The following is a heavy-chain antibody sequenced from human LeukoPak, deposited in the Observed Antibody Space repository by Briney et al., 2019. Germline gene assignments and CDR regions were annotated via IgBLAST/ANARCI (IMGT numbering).Heavy chain of an antibody. J-gene: IGHJ3*02. CDR2: IGTAGDT. CDR3: ARGGYGSGSPDAFDI. CDR1: GFTFSSYD. D-gene: IGHD3-10*01. V-gene: IGHV3-13*01. Sequence: GGSLRLSCAASGFTFSSYDMHWVRQATGKGLEWVSAIGTAGDTYYPGSVKGRFTISRENAKNSLYLQMNSLRAGDTAVYYCARGGYGSGSPDAFDIWGQGTMVTVSS.